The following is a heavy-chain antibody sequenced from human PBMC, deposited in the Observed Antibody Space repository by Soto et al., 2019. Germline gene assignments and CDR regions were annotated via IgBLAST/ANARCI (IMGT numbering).Heavy chain of an antibody. CDR3: ARGPYYYDSSGYYGMDV. D-gene: IGHD3-22*01. J-gene: IGHJ6*02. CDR2: IYYSGST. Sequence: QVQLQESGPGLVKPSETLSLTCTVSGGSISSYYWSWIRQPPGKGLEWIGSIYYSGSTNYNPSLKSRVTISVDTSKNQFSLKLSSVTAADTAVYYCARGPYYYDSSGYYGMDVWGQGTTVTVSS. V-gene: IGHV4-59*01. CDR1: GGSISSYY.